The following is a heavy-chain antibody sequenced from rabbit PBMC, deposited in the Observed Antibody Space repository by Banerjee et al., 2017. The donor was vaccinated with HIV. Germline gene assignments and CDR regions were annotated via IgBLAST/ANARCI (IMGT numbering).Heavy chain of an antibody. CDR1: GFSFSSSDY. Sequence: QSLEESGGGLVQPEGSLTLTCKASGFSFSSSDYMCWVRQAPGKGLEWIACIYPGSRGSAYYATWAKGRFTISKPSSTTVTLQMTSLTAADTATYFCARDLVAVSLWGPGTLVTVS. V-gene: IGHV1S40*01. D-gene: IGHD4-2*01. J-gene: IGHJ6*01. CDR3: ARDLVAVSL. CDR2: IYPGSRGSA.